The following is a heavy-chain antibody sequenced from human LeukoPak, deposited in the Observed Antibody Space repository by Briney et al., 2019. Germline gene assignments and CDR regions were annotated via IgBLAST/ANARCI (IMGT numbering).Heavy chain of an antibody. J-gene: IGHJ5*02. CDR3: ARVGMVRGVISNWFDP. D-gene: IGHD3-10*01. Sequence: GGSLRLSCAASGFTFDDYAMHWVRQAPGKGLEWVSGISWNSDSIIYADSVKGRFTISRDNAKNSLYLQMNSLRTEDTAVYYCARVGMVRGVISNWFDPWGQGTLVTVSS. CDR1: GFTFDDYA. CDR2: ISWNSDSI. V-gene: IGHV3-9*01.